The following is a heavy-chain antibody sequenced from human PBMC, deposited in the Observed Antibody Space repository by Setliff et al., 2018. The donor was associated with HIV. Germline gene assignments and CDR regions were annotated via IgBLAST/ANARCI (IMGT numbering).Heavy chain of an antibody. CDR3: ARDPGITAKPFYFDC. Sequence: SGFTFSTYSMNWVRQSPGKGLEWVSYISGSSGYMYCADSVKGRFTISRDNAKNSLYLQMNGLRAEDTAVYYCARDPGITAKPFYFDCWGQGTLVTVSS. CDR2: ISGSSGYM. J-gene: IGHJ4*02. D-gene: IGHD1-20*01. CDR1: GFTFSTYS. V-gene: IGHV3-21*01.